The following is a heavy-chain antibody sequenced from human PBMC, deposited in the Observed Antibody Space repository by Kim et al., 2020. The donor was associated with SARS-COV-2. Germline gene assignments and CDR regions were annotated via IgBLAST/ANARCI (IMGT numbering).Heavy chain of an antibody. CDR1: GGSISRSNSH. V-gene: IGHV4-39*01. J-gene: IGHJ5*02. CDR3: ARREMTGIGGRGWFDP. CDR2: VYYSGST. D-gene: IGHD1-1*01. Sequence: SETLSLTCTVSGGSISRSNSHWGWIRQPPGKGLEWIGSVYYSGSTFYNPSLKSRVTISVDTSENQLSLKLTSVTAADTAVYYCARREMTGIGGRGWFDPWGQGTLVTVSS.